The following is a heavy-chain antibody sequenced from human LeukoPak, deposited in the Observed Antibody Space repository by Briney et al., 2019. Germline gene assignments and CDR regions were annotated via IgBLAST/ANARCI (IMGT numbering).Heavy chain of an antibody. J-gene: IGHJ4*02. D-gene: IGHD3-22*01. Sequence: GGSLRLSCAASGFTFSSYAMHWVRQAPGKGLEWVAFIQYDGTNKYYADSVKGRFTISRDNSKNTLYLQMNSLRAEDTAVYYCAKSFYYAFDYWGRGTLVTVSS. CDR2: IQYDGTNK. CDR3: AKSFYYAFDY. V-gene: IGHV3-30*02. CDR1: GFTFSSYA.